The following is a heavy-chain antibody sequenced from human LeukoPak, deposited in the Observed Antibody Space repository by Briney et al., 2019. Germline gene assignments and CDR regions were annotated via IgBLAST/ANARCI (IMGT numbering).Heavy chain of an antibody. J-gene: IGHJ4*02. D-gene: IGHD6-6*01. CDR2: INHSGST. Sequence: PSETLSLTCAVYGGSFSGYYWSRIRQPPGKGLEWIGEINHSGSTNYNPSLKSRVTISVDTSKNQFSLKLSSVTAADTAVYYCAREVGEGSSAEESDYWGQGTLVTVPS. CDR3: AREVGEGSSAEESDY. CDR1: GGSFSGYY. V-gene: IGHV4-34*01.